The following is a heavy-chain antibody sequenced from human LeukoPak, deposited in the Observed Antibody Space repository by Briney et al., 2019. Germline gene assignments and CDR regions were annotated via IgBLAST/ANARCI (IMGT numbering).Heavy chain of an antibody. Sequence: GGSLRLSCTGSGFMFSVYSMYWVRQGPGKGLEWVSGISRLGTFYADSVKGRFTISRDNSRHTLLLEMNILRVDDTAVYYCAKGLEVESRLDSWGQGTLVIVSS. CDR2: ISRLGT. D-gene: IGHD1-1*01. V-gene: IGHV3-69-1*01. CDR1: GFMFSVYS. CDR3: AKGLEVESRLDS. J-gene: IGHJ4*02.